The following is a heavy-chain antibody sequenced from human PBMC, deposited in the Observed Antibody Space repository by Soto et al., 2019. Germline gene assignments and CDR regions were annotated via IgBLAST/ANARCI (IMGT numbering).Heavy chain of an antibody. CDR2: TYYRSRWYN. Sequence: SQTLSLPFVISGDSVSSNSAAWNWIRLSPSRGLEWLARTYYRSRWYNDYAVSVRSRITVNPDTSKNQFSLQLTSVTPEDTAVYYCAGTTSHQWYYMDVWGKGTTVTVSS. CDR3: AGTTSHQWYYMDV. D-gene: IGHD1-7*01. V-gene: IGHV6-1*01. J-gene: IGHJ6*03. CDR1: GDSVSSNSAA.